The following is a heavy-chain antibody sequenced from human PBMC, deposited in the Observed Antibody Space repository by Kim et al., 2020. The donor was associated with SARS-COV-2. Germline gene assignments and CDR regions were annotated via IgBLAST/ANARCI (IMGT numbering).Heavy chain of an antibody. V-gene: IGHV3-23*01. J-gene: IGHJ5*02. Sequence: GGSLRLSCAASGFTFSASVMSWVRQAPGKGLEWVSPIEPSASGTYYADSVKGRLTISRDNSKDTLYLQMNTLRAEDTAIYYCAKGRIREGGPWGQGTLVTVSS. CDR1: GFTFSASV. CDR3: AKGRIREGGP. CDR2: IEPSASGT. D-gene: IGHD3-16*01.